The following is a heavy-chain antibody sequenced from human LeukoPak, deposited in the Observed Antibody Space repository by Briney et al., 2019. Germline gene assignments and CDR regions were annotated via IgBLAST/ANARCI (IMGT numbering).Heavy chain of an antibody. J-gene: IGHJ6*02. CDR2: ISWNSGSI. CDR1: GFTFDDYA. CDR3: AKDRTVDTAMDRGYYYGMDV. Sequence: GGSLRLSCAASGFTFDDYAMHWVRQAPGKGLEWVSGISWNSGSIGYADSVKGRFTISRDNAKNSLYLQMNSLRAEDTALYYCAKDRTVDTAMDRGYYYGMDVWAQGTTVTVSS. D-gene: IGHD5-18*01. V-gene: IGHV3-9*01.